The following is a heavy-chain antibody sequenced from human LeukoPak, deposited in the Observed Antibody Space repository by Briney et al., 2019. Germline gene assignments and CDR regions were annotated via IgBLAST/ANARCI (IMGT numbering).Heavy chain of an antibody. V-gene: IGHV3-21*01. CDR3: VRDTFSPDAFDI. CDR2: ISTSSYI. J-gene: IGHJ3*02. Sequence: PGGSLRLSCAASGFTFSSYSMNWVRQAPGKGLEWVSSISTSSYIYSADSVKGRFTISRDNAKNSLYLQMNSLRAEDTAVYYCVRDTFSPDAFDIWGQGTMVTVSS. D-gene: IGHD3-16*01. CDR1: GFTFSSYS.